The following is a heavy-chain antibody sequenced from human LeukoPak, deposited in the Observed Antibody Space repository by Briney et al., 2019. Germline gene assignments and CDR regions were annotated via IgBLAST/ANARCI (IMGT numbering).Heavy chain of an antibody. Sequence: GGSLRLSCAASGFSFSDSYMSWIRQAPGKGLESLAYISGSGSDITHADSVKGRFTISRDNAKNSLYLQMNSLRAEDTAVYYCARDLSPRGYSYGYLGYWGQGTLVTVSS. J-gene: IGHJ4*02. CDR2: ISGSGSDI. D-gene: IGHD5-18*01. CDR3: ARDLSPRGYSYGYLGY. CDR1: GFSFSDSY. V-gene: IGHV3-11*01.